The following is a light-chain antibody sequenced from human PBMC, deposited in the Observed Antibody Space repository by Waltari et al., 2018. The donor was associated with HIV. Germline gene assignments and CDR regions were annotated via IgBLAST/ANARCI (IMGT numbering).Light chain of an antibody. CDR3: GTWDSSLSAAV. CDR1: SPNIGKNY. V-gene: IGLV1-51*01. J-gene: IGLJ7*02. Sequence: QSVLTQPPSVSAAPGQTVTISCSGSSPNIGKNYVSWYQQRPGTAPKLLIYDNNKRPSGIPDRFSGSKSGTSATLGITGLQTGDEADYYCGTWDSSLSAAVFGGGTQLTAL. CDR2: DNN.